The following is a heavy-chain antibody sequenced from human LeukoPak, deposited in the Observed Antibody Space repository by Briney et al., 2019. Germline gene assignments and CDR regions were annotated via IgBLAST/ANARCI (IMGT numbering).Heavy chain of an antibody. D-gene: IGHD6-13*01. CDR2: ISGSGGST. CDR1: GFTFSSYA. J-gene: IGHJ4*02. Sequence: GGSLRLSCAASGFTFSSYAMSWVRQAPGKGLEWVSAISGSGGSTYYADSVKGRFTISRDNAKNSLYLQMNSLRAEDTAVYYCARDSLRYSSSWSPFDYWGQGTLVTVSS. V-gene: IGHV3-23*01. CDR3: ARDSLRYSSSWSPFDY.